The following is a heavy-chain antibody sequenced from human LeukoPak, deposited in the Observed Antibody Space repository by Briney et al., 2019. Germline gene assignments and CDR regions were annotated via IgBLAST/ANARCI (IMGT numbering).Heavy chain of an antibody. CDR2: IYHSGST. V-gene: IGHV4-4*02. CDR1: GGSISSSNW. Sequence: SGTLSLTCAVSGGSISSSNWWSWVRQPPGKGLEGVGEIYHSGSTNYNPSLKSRVTISVDKSRNQFSLKLSSVTAEDTAVYYCARGGYCSSTSCSFDIWGQGTMVTVSS. D-gene: IGHD2-2*01. CDR3: ARGGYCSSTSCSFDI. J-gene: IGHJ3*02.